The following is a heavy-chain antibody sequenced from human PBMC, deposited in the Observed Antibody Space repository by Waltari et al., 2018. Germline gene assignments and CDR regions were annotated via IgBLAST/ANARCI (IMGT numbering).Heavy chain of an antibody. D-gene: IGHD6-13*01. J-gene: IGHJ3*02. CDR2: INHSGST. Sequence: QVQLQQWGAGLLKPSETLSLTCAVYGGSFSGYYWSWIRQPPGKGLEWIGEINHSGSTNYNPSLKSRVTISVDTSKNQFSLKLSSVTAADTAVYYCASNGIAAAGTPFDIWGQGTMVTVSS. V-gene: IGHV4-34*01. CDR3: ASNGIAAAGTPFDI. CDR1: GGSFSGYY.